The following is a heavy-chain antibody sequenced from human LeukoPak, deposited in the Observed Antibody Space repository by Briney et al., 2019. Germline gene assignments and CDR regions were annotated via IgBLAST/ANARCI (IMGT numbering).Heavy chain of an antibody. CDR2: ISAYNGNT. J-gene: IGHJ3*02. D-gene: IGHD6-13*01. V-gene: IGHV1-18*01. CDR1: GYTFTSYG. CDR3: ARVQRIAAAAAFDI. Sequence: GASVKVSCKASGYTFTSYGISWVRQAPGQGLEWMGWISAYNGNTIYAQKLQGRVTMTTGTSTSTAYMELRSLRSDDTAVYYCARVQRIAAAAAFDIWGQGTMVTVSS.